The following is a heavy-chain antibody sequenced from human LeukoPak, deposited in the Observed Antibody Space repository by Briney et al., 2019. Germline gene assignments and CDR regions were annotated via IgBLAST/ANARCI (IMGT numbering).Heavy chain of an antibody. CDR2: INPNSGGT. V-gene: IGHV1-2*02. CDR3: ARVHREYSYGYTGY. CDR1: AYTFTGYY. D-gene: IGHD5-18*01. Sequence: ASVKLFCKASAYTFTGYYMHWVRQPPGQGLEWMGWINPNSGGTNYAQKFQGRVTKTRDTSISTAYMELSRLRSDDTAVYYCARVHREYSYGYTGYWGQGTLVTVSS. J-gene: IGHJ4*02.